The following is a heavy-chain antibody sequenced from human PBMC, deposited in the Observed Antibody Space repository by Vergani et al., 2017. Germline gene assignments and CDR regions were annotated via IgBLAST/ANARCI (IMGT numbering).Heavy chain of an antibody. J-gene: IGHJ4*02. D-gene: IGHD6-13*01. CDR1: GGPISSYY. CDR3: ARGMSSSWYCDY. V-gene: IGHV4-59*01. Sequence: QVQLQESGPGLVKPSESLSLTCTVSGGPISSYYWSWIRQPPGKGLEWIGDIYYSGSTNYNPSLKSRVTISVDTSKNQFSLKLSSVTAADTAVYYCARGMSSSWYCDYWGQGTLVTVSS. CDR2: IYYSGST.